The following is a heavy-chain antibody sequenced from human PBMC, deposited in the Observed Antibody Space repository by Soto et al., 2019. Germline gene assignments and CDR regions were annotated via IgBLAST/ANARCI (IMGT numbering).Heavy chain of an antibody. CDR1: GFTFSSYS. J-gene: IGHJ6*02. D-gene: IGHD3-22*01. Sequence: EVQLVESGGGLVKPGGSLRLSCAASGFTFSSYSMNWVRQAPGKGLEWVSSISSSSSYIYYADSVKGRFTISRDNAKNSLYLQMNSLRAEDTAVYYCARDYNHILVVVSGNYYYGMDVWGQGTTVTVSS. CDR2: ISSSSSYI. CDR3: ARDYNHILVVVSGNYYYGMDV. V-gene: IGHV3-21*01.